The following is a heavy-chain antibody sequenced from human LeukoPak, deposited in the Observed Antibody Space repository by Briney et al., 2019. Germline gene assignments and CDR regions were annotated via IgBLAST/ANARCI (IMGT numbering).Heavy chain of an antibody. CDR3: ARIGYSSSSLDY. Sequence: PGGSLRLSCAASGFTFSNYWMSWVRQAPGKGLEWVANIQQDGGVKYYVDSVKGRFTISRDNAKDSVYLQINILRAEDTALYYCARIGYSSSSLDYWGQGTLVIVSS. D-gene: IGHD6-6*01. CDR2: IQQDGGVK. J-gene: IGHJ4*02. CDR1: GFTFSNYW. V-gene: IGHV3-7*03.